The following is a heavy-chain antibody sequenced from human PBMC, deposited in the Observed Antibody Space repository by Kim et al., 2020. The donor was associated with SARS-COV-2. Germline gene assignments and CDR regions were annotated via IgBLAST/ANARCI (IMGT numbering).Heavy chain of an antibody. D-gene: IGHD3-10*01. J-gene: IGHJ6*02. V-gene: IGHV1-18*01. CDR1: GYTFTSYG. CDR2: ISAYNGNT. CDR3: ARGFRGLLWFGELKGMDV. Sequence: ASVKVSCKASGYTFTSYGISWVRQAPGQGLEWMGWISAYNGNTNYAQKLQGRVTMTTDTSTSTAYMELRSLRSDDTAVYYCARGFRGLLWFGELKGMDVWGQGTTVTVSS.